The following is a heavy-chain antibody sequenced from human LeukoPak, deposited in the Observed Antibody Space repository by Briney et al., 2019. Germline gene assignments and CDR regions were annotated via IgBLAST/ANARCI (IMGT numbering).Heavy chain of an antibody. Sequence: PGGSLRLSCVASGFTLRSYVMNWVRQTPGNELEWVSSISGSGDSTFYADSVKGRFSISRDNSKNTLYLQVNGLRTEDTAVYYCAKDRLLNCRGDCYIFDYWGQGTVVTVSS. CDR2: ISGSGDST. V-gene: IGHV3-23*01. CDR3: AKDRLLNCRGDCYIFDY. D-gene: IGHD2-21*02. CDR1: GFTLRSYV. J-gene: IGHJ4*02.